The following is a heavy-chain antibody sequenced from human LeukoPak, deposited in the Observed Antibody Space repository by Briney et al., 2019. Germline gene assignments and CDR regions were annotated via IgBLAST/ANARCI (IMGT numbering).Heavy chain of an antibody. CDR2: IRSDGSNK. CDR1: GFSFSSYG. Sequence: GGSLRLSCAGSGFSFSSYGMHWVRQAPGKGLEWMAFIRSDGSNKYYADSVKGRFTISRDNSKNTLYLQMNSLRAEDTAVYCCARILDSAWGELGYWGQGTLVTVSS. D-gene: IGHD6-19*01. V-gene: IGHV3-30*02. J-gene: IGHJ4*02. CDR3: ARILDSAWGELGY.